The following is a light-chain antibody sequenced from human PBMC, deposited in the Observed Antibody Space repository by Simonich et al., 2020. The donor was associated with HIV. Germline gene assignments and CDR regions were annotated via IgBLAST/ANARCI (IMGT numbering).Light chain of an antibody. CDR1: SSDVGAFNY. J-gene: IGLJ2*01. CDR3: CSYTSTKSVI. CDR2: DVS. Sequence: QSALTQPPSASGSPGQSVTISCTGTSSDVGAFNYISWYQHHPGKAPKLVYYDVSKLPSEISHRFAGSKSGTTASPTISGLQAEDEADYYCCSYTSTKSVIFGGGTQVTVL. V-gene: IGLV2-14*03.